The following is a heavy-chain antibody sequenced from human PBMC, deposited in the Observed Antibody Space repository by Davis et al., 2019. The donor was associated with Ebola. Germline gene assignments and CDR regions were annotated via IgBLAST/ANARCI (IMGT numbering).Heavy chain of an antibody. V-gene: IGHV4-61*01. D-gene: IGHD3-10*01. CDR2: IYYSGST. J-gene: IGHJ6*02. CDR1: DGSVSGGSFY. CDR3: ARDHLGTYYYYGMDV. Sequence: PSETLSLTCTVSDGSVSGGSFYWSWIRQPPGKGLEWIGYIYYSGSTSYNPSLKSRVTISVDTSKNQFSLKLSSVAAADTAVYYCARDHLGTYYYYGMDVWGQGTTVTVSS.